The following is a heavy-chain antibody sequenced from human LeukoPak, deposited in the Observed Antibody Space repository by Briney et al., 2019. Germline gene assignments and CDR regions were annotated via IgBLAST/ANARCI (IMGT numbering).Heavy chain of an antibody. J-gene: IGHJ4*02. CDR2: ISSSSTYI. CDR1: GFTFSSYA. D-gene: IGHD4-17*01. CDR3: GTWTTVASYFDY. V-gene: IGHV3-21*06. Sequence: GGSLRLSCAASGFTFSSYAMSWVRQAPGKGLEWVSSISSSSTYIYYADSVKGRFTISRDNAKNSLYLQMNSLRAEDTAVYYCGTWTTVASYFDYWGQETLVTVSS.